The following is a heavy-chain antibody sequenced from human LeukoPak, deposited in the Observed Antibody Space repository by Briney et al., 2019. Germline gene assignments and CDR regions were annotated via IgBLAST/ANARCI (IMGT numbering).Heavy chain of an antibody. V-gene: IGHV4-59*08. Sequence: SETLSLTCTVSGGSISSYYWSWIRQPPGKGLEWIGYIYYSGSTNYNPSLKSRVTISVDTSKNQFSLKLSSVTAADTAVYYCARHDSSGWYYYWGQGTLVTVSS. CDR1: GGSISSYY. J-gene: IGHJ4*02. CDR2: IYYSGST. D-gene: IGHD6-19*01. CDR3: ARHDSSGWYYY.